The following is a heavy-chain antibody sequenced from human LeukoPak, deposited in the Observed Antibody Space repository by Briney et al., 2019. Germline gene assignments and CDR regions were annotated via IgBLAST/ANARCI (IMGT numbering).Heavy chain of an antibody. CDR3: ARGPINGAFDI. J-gene: IGHJ3*02. Sequence: SQTLSLTCTVSGGSISSGSYYWSWIRQPAGKGLEWIGRIYTSGSTNYNPSLKSRVTISVDTSKNQFSLKLSSVTAADTAVYYCARGPINGAFDIWGQGTMVTVSS. D-gene: IGHD3-9*01. CDR1: GGSISSGSYY. CDR2: IYTSGST. V-gene: IGHV4-61*02.